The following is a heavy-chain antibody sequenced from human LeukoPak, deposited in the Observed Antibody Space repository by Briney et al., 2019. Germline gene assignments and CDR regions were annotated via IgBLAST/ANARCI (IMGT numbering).Heavy chain of an antibody. CDR2: INHSGRT. J-gene: IGHJ4*02. CDR1: GGSFSGYY. Sequence: SETLSLTCAVNGGSFSGYYWTWIRQPPGKGLEWIGEINHSGRTKCTPSLESRVTISGDTSKEQFSLKLSYVTAADTAVYYCARGPPYDYDSSGYYRFDYWGQGILVTVSA. CDR3: ARGPPYDYDSSGYYRFDY. D-gene: IGHD3-22*01. V-gene: IGHV4-34*01.